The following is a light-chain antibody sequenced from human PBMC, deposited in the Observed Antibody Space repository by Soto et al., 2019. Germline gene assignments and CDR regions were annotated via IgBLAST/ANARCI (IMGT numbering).Light chain of an antibody. V-gene: IGKV1-39*01. CDR2: AAS. CDR3: QQSYSTPET. Sequence: DIQMTQSPSSLSASVGDRVTITCRASQSISSFLNWYQQKPGKAPRLLIYAASSLQSGVPSRFSASGSGTDFTLTISSLQPEDFDTYYCQQSYSTPETFGQGTKVEIK. J-gene: IGKJ1*01. CDR1: QSISSF.